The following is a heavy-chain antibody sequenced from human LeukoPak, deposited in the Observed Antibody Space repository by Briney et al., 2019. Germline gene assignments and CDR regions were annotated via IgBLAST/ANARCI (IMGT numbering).Heavy chain of an antibody. CDR3: ARLTGYSSESWFDP. Sequence: SETLSLTCTGSGGSIRSYYWNWIRQPPGKGLEWIGYIYSSGTTNYNPSLRSRVSMSVDTSKNQFSLRLSSVTAADTAVYYCARLTGYSSESWFDPWGQGTLVTVSS. CDR1: GGSIRSYY. D-gene: IGHD3-9*01. V-gene: IGHV4-59*01. CDR2: IYSSGTT. J-gene: IGHJ5*02.